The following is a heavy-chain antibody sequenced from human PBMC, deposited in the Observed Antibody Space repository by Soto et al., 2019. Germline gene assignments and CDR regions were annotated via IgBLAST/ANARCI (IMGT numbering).Heavy chain of an antibody. J-gene: IGHJ4*02. Sequence: LRGSCAASGFTFISYWRSLVRQAPGKGLEWVANIKQDGSEKYYVDSVKGRFTISRDNAKNSLYLQMNSLRAEDTAVYYWARFWTRYYNSGYYYDSWGQGTLVTVSS. CDR1: GFTFISYW. CDR2: IKQDGSEK. D-gene: IGHD3-3*01. CDR3: ARFWTRYYNSGYYYDS. V-gene: IGHV3-7*01.